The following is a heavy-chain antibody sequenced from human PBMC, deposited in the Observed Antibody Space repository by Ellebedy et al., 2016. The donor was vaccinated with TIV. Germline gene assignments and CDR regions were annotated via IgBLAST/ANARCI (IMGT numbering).Heavy chain of an antibody. CDR1: GFTFSRHW. CDR3: STLSDTGY. Sequence: PGGSLRLSCAASGFTFSRHWMHWIRQAPGKGLVWLSRINGDGGFTSHADFVKGRFTISRDHAKNPLYLQMNSLKAEDTAMYYCSTLSDTGYWGHGTLVTVSS. CDR2: INGDGGFT. D-gene: IGHD2-21*02. V-gene: IGHV3-74*01. J-gene: IGHJ4*01.